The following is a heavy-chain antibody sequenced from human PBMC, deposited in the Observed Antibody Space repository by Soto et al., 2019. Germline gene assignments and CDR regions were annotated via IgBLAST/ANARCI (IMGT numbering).Heavy chain of an antibody. CDR2: VSGSGDST. D-gene: IGHD3-10*01. CDR3: ATSNYGERD. Sequence: ELQVLESGGGLVQPGGSLRLTCAASGFTLSEYGTSWVRLAPGKGLEWVSFVSGSGDSTYYTDSVKGRFTISRDSSKNTVCLQMNSLRAEDTAVYYCATSNYGERDWGQGTLVTVSS. J-gene: IGHJ4*02. CDR1: GFTLSEYG. V-gene: IGHV3-23*01.